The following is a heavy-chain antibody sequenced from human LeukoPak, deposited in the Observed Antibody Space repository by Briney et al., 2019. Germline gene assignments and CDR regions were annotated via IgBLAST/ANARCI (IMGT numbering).Heavy chain of an antibody. CDR2: LDPSDSYT. Sequence: GESLKISCKGSGYNFTSHWISWVRQMPGKGLEWMGRLDPSDSYTNYNPSFQGHVTISADKSISTAYLQWSSLRASDIAMYYCARLRDGSLDHWGQGTLVTVSS. CDR1: GYNFTSHW. J-gene: IGHJ4*02. CDR3: ARLRDGSLDH. V-gene: IGHV5-10-1*01.